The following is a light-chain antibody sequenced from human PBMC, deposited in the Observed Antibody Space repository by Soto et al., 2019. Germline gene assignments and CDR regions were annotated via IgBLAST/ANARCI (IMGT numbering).Light chain of an antibody. V-gene: IGKV3-15*01. J-gene: IGKJ3*01. CDR1: QSVGSK. CDR2: DAS. CDR3: QQYNNWPPFT. Sequence: EIVMTQSPATLSVSPGERASLSCRASQSVGSKLAWYQHKPGHAPRHLIYDASTRATGFPARFSGSGSGTEFTLTISSLQPEDFAVYDCQQYNNWPPFTFGPGTKVDIK.